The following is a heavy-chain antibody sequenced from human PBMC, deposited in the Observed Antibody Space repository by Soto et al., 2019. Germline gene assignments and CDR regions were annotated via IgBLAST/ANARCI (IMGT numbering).Heavy chain of an antibody. CDR3: AKNYYLDN. J-gene: IGHJ4*02. CDR2: VNVDDST. Sequence: PGGSLRLSCAASGFTFSSYAISWVRQAPGKGLEWVSSVNVDDSTYYANSVKGRFTISRDNSKNTVNLQMNSLRAEDTAVYYCAKNYYLDNGGQGTLVTVSS. CDR1: GFTFSSYA. V-gene: IGHV3-23*01.